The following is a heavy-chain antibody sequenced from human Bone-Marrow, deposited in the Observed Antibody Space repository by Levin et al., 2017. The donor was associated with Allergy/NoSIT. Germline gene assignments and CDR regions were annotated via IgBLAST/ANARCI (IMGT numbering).Heavy chain of an antibody. CDR2: IYYSGST. CDR1: GGSISSYY. CDR3: ARTPGSRHYMDV. Sequence: ESLKISCTVSGGSISSYYWSWIRQPPGKGLEWIGYIYYSGSTTYNPSLKSRVTISVDRSKNQFSLNLSSVTAADTALYYCARTPGSRHYMDVWAKGTTVTVSS. J-gene: IGHJ6*03. D-gene: IGHD7-27*01. V-gene: IGHV4-59*01.